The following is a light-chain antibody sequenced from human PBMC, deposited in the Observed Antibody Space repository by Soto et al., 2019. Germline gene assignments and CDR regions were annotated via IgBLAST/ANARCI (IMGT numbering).Light chain of an antibody. V-gene: IGKV1-39*01. Sequence: DIQMTQSPSSLSASVGDRVTLSCRTSQSISSYLNWYQQKPGKVPRLLIYAASNLQSGVPSRFSGSGSGTDFTLTISSLQPEDAATYSCQQSYTFGQGTKVEIQ. CDR2: AAS. CDR1: QSISSY. J-gene: IGKJ1*01. CDR3: QQSYT.